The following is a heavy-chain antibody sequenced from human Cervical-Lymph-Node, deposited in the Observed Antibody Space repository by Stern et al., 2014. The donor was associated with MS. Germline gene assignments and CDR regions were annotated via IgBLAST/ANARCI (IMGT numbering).Heavy chain of an antibody. CDR1: GGTFSSYA. D-gene: IGHD1-1*01. CDR2: IIPIFGTA. CDR3: ARGETGTTAHYYYGMDV. Sequence: QVQLVESGAEVKKPGSSVKVSCKASGGTFSSYAISWVRQAPGQGLEWMGGIIPIFGTANYAHKLQGRVTITADESTSTAYMELSSLRSEDTAVYYCARGETGTTAHYYYGMDVWGQGTTVTVSS. V-gene: IGHV1-69*01. J-gene: IGHJ6*02.